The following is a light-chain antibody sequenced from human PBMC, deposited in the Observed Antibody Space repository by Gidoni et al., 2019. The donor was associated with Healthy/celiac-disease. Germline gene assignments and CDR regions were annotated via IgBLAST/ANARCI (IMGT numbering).Light chain of an antibody. CDR2: GAS. J-gene: IGKJ4*01. Sequence: EIVMTQSPATLSVSPGERATLSCRASQSVNSNLAWYQQKPGQAPRLLIFGASTRSTGILARFSVSGSGLESTLTISILQSEDFAVSSCQQYNNWPPLTFGGGAKVEIK. CDR3: QQYNNWPPLT. CDR1: QSVNSN. V-gene: IGKV3-15*01.